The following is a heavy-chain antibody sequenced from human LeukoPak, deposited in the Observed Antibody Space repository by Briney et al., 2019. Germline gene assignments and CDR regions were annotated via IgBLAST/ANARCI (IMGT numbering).Heavy chain of an antibody. Sequence: SVKVSCKASGGTFSSYAISWVRQAPGQGLEWMGGIIPIFGTANYAQKFQGRVTITADESTSTAYMELRSLRSEDTAVYYCARGRDSSSSFDYWGQGTLVTVSS. V-gene: IGHV1-69*01. D-gene: IGHD6-6*01. CDR1: GGTFSSYA. CDR3: ARGRDSSSSFDY. J-gene: IGHJ4*02. CDR2: IIPIFGTA.